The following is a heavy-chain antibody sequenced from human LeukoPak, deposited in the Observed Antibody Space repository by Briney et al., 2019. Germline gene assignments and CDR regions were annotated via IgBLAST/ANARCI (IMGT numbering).Heavy chain of an antibody. J-gene: IGHJ3*02. CDR3: AKLGCSSTSCYHI. D-gene: IGHD2-2*01. CDR1: GFTFSSYG. Sequence: GGSLRLSCAASGFTFSSYGMHWVRQAPGKGLEWVAFIRYDGSNKYYADSVKGRFTISRDNSKNTLYLQMNSLTAEDTAVYYCAKLGCSSTSCYHIWGQGTMVTVSS. CDR2: IRYDGSNK. V-gene: IGHV3-30*02.